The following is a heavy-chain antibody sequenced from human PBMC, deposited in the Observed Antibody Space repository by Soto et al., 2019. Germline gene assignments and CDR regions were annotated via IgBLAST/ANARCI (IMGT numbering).Heavy chain of an antibody. CDR1: GGTFSSYA. Sequence: QVQLVQSGAEVKKPGSSVKVSCKASGGTFSSYAISWVRQAPGQGLEWMGGIIPIFGTANYAQKFQVRVTINADKSTSTAYIELSSMRAEDTAVYYCASEVAGSGTYNWFDPWGKGTLVNVSS. J-gene: IGHJ5*02. CDR2: IIPIFGTA. CDR3: ASEVAGSGTYNWFDP. V-gene: IGHV1-69*06. D-gene: IGHD3-10*01.